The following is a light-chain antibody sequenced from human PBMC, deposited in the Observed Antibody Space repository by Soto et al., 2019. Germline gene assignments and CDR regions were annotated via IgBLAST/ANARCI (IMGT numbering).Light chain of an antibody. CDR2: GAS. CDR3: QQYGTLPRT. J-gene: IGKJ2*01. CDR1: QGVSGNY. Sequence: EVVLTQSPGTLSLSPGERVTLSCRASQGVSGNYLAWYQQKPGQAPRLLIYGASNRATGIPDRFSGSGSGTDFTLTISRLEPDDFVVYFCQQYGTLPRTFGQGAKLEFK. V-gene: IGKV3-20*01.